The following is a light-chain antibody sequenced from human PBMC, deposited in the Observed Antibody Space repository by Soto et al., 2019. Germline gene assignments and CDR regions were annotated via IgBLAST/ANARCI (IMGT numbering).Light chain of an antibody. CDR1: QSISSW. J-gene: IGKJ2*01. Sequence: DIQMTQSPSTLSASVGDRVTITCRASQSISSWLAWYQQKPGKAPMLLIYKASSIERGVPSRFSGSGSGTEFTLTISCLQPDDFATYYCQQYNSYSMYTFGQGTKLEIK. CDR3: QQYNSYSMYT. CDR2: KAS. V-gene: IGKV1-5*03.